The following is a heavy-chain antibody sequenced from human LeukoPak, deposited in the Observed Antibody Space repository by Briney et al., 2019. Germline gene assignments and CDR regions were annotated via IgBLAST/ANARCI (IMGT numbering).Heavy chain of an antibody. CDR2: IYYGGTT. D-gene: IGHD3-3*01. Sequence: SETLSLTCTVSGGSISSSSYYWGWIRQPPGKGLEWIGTIYYGGTTYYNPSLKSRVTFSVDTSQNEFSLNMRFVTAADTAVYYCARDSIARVVRDAFDIWGQGTMVTVSS. V-gene: IGHV4-39*07. CDR1: GGSISSSSYY. CDR3: ARDSIARVVRDAFDI. J-gene: IGHJ3*02.